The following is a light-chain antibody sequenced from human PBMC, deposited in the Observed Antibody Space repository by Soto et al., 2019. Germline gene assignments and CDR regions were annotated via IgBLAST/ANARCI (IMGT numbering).Light chain of an antibody. CDR3: RQYNSYSWT. CDR1: QSISGW. Sequence: DIQMTQSPSTLSASVGDRVTITCRASQSISGWLAWYQQKPGRAPNLLIYDVSSLESGVPPRFSGSGSGTEFTLTISSLQPDDFATYYCRQYNSYSWTFGQGTKV. V-gene: IGKV1-5*01. CDR2: DVS. J-gene: IGKJ1*01.